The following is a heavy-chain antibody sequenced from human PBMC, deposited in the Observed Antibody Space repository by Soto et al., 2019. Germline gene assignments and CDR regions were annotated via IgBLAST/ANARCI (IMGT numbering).Heavy chain of an antibody. D-gene: IGHD3-10*02. Sequence: KRMAWIGEINPRGSTNYNPSLKSRVTISVDTSKNQFGRKLSSVTAADTAVYYCARGTLFFFFQAEDGIRDVRSVSAFLLNRSSDL. CDR2: INPRGST. CDR3: ARGTLFFFFQAEDGIRDVRSVSAFLLNRSSDL. J-gene: IGHJ2*01. V-gene: IGHV4-34*01.